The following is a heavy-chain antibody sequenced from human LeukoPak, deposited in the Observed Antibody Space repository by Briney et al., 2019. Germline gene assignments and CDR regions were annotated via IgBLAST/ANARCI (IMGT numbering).Heavy chain of an antibody. D-gene: IGHD3-22*01. V-gene: IGHV4-4*07. Sequence: SSETLSLTCTVSGGSISSYYWSWIRQPAGKGLEWIGRIYTSGGTNYNPSLKSRVTMSVDTSKNQFSLKLSSVTAADTAVYYCASEGYYDSSGYYSWGQGTLVAVSS. CDR1: GGSISSYY. CDR2: IYTSGGT. J-gene: IGHJ4*02. CDR3: ASEGYYDSSGYYS.